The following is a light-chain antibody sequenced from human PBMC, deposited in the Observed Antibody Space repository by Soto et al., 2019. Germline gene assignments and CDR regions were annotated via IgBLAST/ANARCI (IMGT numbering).Light chain of an antibody. J-gene: IGLJ2*01. CDR3: ATWDDSLSGRV. V-gene: IGLV1-47*01. CDR2: RNN. CDR1: SSNIGRNH. Sequence: QPVLTQPPSASGTPGQRVTISCSGSSSNIGRNHVSWYQQLPGTAPKVLISRNNQRPSGVPDRFSASKSGTSASLAISGLRSEDEADYYCATWDDSLSGRVFGGGTKLTVL.